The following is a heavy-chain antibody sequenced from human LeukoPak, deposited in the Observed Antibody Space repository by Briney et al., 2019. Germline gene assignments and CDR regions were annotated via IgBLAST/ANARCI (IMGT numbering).Heavy chain of an antibody. CDR1: GGSISSYY. D-gene: IGHD6-13*01. V-gene: IGHV4-59*01. CDR3: ARDLGIAAAGNWFDP. CDR2: IYYSGST. Sequence: SETLSLTCTVSGGSISSYYWSWIQQPPGKGLEWIGYIYYSGSTNYNPSLKSRVTISVDTSKNQVSLKLSSVTAADTAVYYCARDLGIAAAGNWFDPWGQGTLVTVSS. J-gene: IGHJ5*02.